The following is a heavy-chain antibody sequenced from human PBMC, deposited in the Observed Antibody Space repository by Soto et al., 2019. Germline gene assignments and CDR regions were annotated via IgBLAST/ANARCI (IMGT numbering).Heavy chain of an antibody. D-gene: IGHD6-19*01. J-gene: IGHJ5*01. CDR3: ARGGGGSGRNLNS. CDR2: FFYSGIT. Sequence: SETLSLTCTVSGGSITNYYWNWIRQTPGKGLEWIADFFYSGITNSNPSLRSRVTISVDTSKNQFSLRLTSVTAADTALYNWARGGGGSGRNLNSWG. CDR1: GGSITNYY. V-gene: IGHV4-59*01.